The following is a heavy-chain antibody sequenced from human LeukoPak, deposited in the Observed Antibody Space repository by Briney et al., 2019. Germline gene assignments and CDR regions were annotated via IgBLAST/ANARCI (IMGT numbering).Heavy chain of an antibody. CDR1: GFTFSSYS. J-gene: IGHJ4*02. D-gene: IGHD4-17*01. CDR3: ASGGDYAGIAALFRH. V-gene: IGHV3-21*04. Sequence: PGGSLRLSCAASGFTFSSYSMNWVRQAPGKGLEWVSSISSSSSYIYYADSVKGRFSIFRDDAKSSLFLQMNRLKTEDTALYYCASGGDYAGIAALFRHWGQGSLVTVSS. CDR2: ISSSSSYI.